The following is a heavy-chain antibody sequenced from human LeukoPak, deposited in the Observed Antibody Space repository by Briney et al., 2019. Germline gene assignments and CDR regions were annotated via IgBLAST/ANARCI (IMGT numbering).Heavy chain of an antibody. CDR3: ARGPHGGSGYFAYYYYYMDV. CDR2: IIPIFGTA. D-gene: IGHD3-3*01. V-gene: IGHV1-69*05. CDR1: GGTFSSYA. Sequence: ASVKVSCKASGGTFSSYAISWVRQAPGQGLEWMEGIIPIFGTANYAQKFPGRVTITTDESTSTAYMELSSLRSEDTAVYYCARGPHGGSGYFAYYYYYMDVWGKGTTVTVSS. J-gene: IGHJ6*03.